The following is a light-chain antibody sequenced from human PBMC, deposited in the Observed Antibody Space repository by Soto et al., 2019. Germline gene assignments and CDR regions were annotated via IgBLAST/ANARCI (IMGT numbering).Light chain of an antibody. CDR2: GNS. V-gene: IGLV1-40*01. CDR1: SSNIGAGYD. CDR3: QSYDCRLSVWV. Sequence: QSVLTQPTSVSGAPGQRVTISCTGSSSNIGAGYDVHWYQQLPGTAPKLLIYGNSNRPSGVPDRFSGSKSGTSASLAITGLQAEDEADYYFQSYDCRLSVWVFGGGTKVTVL. J-gene: IGLJ3*02.